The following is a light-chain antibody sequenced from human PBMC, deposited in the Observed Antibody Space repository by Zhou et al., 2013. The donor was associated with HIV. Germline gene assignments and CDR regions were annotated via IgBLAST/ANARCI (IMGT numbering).Light chain of an antibody. CDR2: DAS. CDR1: QSVDTY. J-gene: IGKJ5*01. Sequence: EVLMTQSPVTLSVSPGARATLSCRASQSVDTYLAWYQQRPGQPPRLLIYDASTRATGVPVRFSGSGSGTEFTLTISSLQPEDFATYYCQLLTSSPSITFGQGTRLDIK. V-gene: IGKV3-15*01. CDR3: QLLTSSPSIT.